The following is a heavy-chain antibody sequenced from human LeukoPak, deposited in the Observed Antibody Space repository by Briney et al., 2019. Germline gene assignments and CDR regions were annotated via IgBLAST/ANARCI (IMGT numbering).Heavy chain of an antibody. D-gene: IGHD1-26*01. CDR1: GVSISSYY. CDR3: ARELVGATYGDAFDI. Sequence: SETLSLTCTVSGVSISSYYWSWIRQPAGKGLEWIGRIYTSGSTNYNPSLKSRVTMSVDTSKNQFSLKLSSVTAADTAVYYCARELVGATYGDAFDIWGQGTMVTVSS. J-gene: IGHJ3*02. V-gene: IGHV4-4*07. CDR2: IYTSGST.